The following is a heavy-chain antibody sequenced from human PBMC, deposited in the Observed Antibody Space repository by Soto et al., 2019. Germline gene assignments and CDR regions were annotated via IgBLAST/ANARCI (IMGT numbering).Heavy chain of an antibody. CDR3: ARVPIAAAGTPNWFAP. CDR1: GGSISSYY. D-gene: IGHD6-13*01. CDR2: IYYSGST. V-gene: IGHV4-59*01. J-gene: IGHJ5*02. Sequence: SETLSLTCTVSGGSISSYYWSWIRQPPGKGLEWIGYIYYSGSTNYNPSLKSRVTISVDTSKNQFSLKLSSVTAADTAVYYCARVPIAAAGTPNWFAPWGQGTLVTVSS.